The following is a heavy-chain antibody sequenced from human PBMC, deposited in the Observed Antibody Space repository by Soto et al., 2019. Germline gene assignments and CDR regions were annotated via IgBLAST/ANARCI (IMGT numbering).Heavy chain of an antibody. CDR2: IIPIFGTA. CDR3: ARAVPYYDFWSGHNWCDP. D-gene: IGHD3-3*01. Sequence: SVKVSCKASGGTFSSYAISWVRQAPGQGLEWMGGIIPIFGTANYAQKFQGRVTITADESTSTAYMELSSLRSEDTAVYYCARAVPYYDFWSGHNWCDPWGQGTLVTVSS. CDR1: GGTFSSYA. J-gene: IGHJ5*02. V-gene: IGHV1-69*13.